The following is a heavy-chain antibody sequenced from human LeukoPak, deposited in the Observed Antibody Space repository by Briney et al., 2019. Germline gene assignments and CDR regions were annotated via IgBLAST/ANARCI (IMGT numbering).Heavy chain of an antibody. CDR3: ARSFDRRYYDFWSGYHYFDY. Sequence: VASVKVSCKASGGTFSSYAISWVRQAPGQGFEWMGGIIPIFGTANYAQKFQGRVTITADESTSTAYMELSSLRSEDTAVYYCARSFDRRYYDFWSGYHYFDYWGQGTLVTVSS. CDR1: GGTFSSYA. V-gene: IGHV1-69*01. J-gene: IGHJ4*02. D-gene: IGHD3-3*01. CDR2: IIPIFGTA.